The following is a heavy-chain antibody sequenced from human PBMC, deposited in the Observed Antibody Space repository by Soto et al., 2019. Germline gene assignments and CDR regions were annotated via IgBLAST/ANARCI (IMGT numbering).Heavy chain of an antibody. V-gene: IGHV1-18*01. Sequence: ASVKVSCTASGYTFTSYGISWVRQAPGQGLEWMGWISAYNGNTNYAQKLQGRVTMTTDTSTSTAYMELRSLRSDDTAVYYCARVPAAGTFDWFDPWGQGTLVTVSS. D-gene: IGHD6-13*01. J-gene: IGHJ5*02. CDR1: GYTFTSYG. CDR3: ARVPAAGTFDWFDP. CDR2: ISAYNGNT.